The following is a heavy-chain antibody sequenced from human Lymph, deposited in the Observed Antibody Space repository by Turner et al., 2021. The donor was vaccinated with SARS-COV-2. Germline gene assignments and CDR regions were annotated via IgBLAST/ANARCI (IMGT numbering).Heavy chain of an antibody. CDR2: INRNSGDT. V-gene: IGHV1-2*02. CDR1: EYTFTGYY. J-gene: IGHJ4*02. Sequence: VQLVQSGTEVKKPAVSVDVSCTASEYTFTGYYMHWMRQAPGQGREWMRWINRNSGDTNYAQKFQGRVNMVRDTFNSSAYMELRRLSSDDTAVYSGARSRDLQSGVRGVAPFDYWGQGTLVTVSS. D-gene: IGHD3-10*01. CDR3: ARSRDLQSGVRGVAPFDY.